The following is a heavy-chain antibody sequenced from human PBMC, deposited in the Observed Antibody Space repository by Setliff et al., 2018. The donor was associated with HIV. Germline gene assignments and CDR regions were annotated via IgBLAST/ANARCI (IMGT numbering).Heavy chain of an antibody. D-gene: IGHD5-12*01. CDR3: AKDPRAAVATICDY. V-gene: IGHV3-23*01. J-gene: IGHJ4*02. Sequence: LRLSCAASGFTFSSYAMSWVRQAPGKGLEWVSAISGSGGSTYYADSVKGRFTISRDNSKNTLYLQMDSLRAEDTAVYYCAKDPRAAVATICDYWGQRTLVTVSS. CDR1: GFTFSSYA. CDR2: ISGSGGST.